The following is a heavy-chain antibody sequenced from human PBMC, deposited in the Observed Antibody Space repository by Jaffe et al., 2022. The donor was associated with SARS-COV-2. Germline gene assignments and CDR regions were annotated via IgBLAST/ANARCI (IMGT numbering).Heavy chain of an antibody. D-gene: IGHD3-22*01. CDR2: ISASGSNP. V-gene: IGHV3-23*04. CDR1: GFTFSSYA. Sequence: EVQLVESGGDLVQPGGSLRLSCAASGFTFSSYAMNWVRQAPGKGLEWVSGISASGSNPYYADSVKGRFTISRDNSKNTLYLQMNSLRAEDTAVYYCAKVGDSSAYYYRFDWGQGTLVTVSS. CDR3: AKVGDSSAYYYRFD. J-gene: IGHJ4*02.